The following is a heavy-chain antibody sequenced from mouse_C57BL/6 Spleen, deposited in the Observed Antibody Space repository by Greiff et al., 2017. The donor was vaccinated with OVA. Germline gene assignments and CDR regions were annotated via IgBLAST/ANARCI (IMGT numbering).Heavy chain of an antibody. CDR2: IYPSDSET. V-gene: IGHV1-61*01. CDR1: GYTFTSYW. D-gene: IGHD2-3*01. Sequence: VQLQQPGAELVRPGSSVKLSCKASGYTFTSYWMDWVKQRPGQGLEWIGNIYPSDSETHYNQKFKDKATLTVDKSSSTAYLQLSSLTSEDSAVYYGTRRWIYDGYYGYCDVWGTGTTVTVSS. CDR3: TRRWIYDGYYGYCDV. J-gene: IGHJ1*03.